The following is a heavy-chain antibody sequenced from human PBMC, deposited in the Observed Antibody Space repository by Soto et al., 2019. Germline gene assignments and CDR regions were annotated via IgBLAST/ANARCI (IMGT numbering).Heavy chain of an antibody. D-gene: IGHD3-10*01. J-gene: IGHJ6*01. CDR3: ARYRRYYGAGRGGYCYYYRMDV. CDR2: INHSGST. Sequence: SETLSLTCAVYGGSFSGYYWSWIRQPPGKGLEWIGEINHSGSTNYNPSLKSRVTISVDTSKNQFSLKLSSVTAADTAVYYCARYRRYYGAGRGGYCYYYRMDVWGQGTTVTVSA. V-gene: IGHV4-34*01. CDR1: GGSFSGYY.